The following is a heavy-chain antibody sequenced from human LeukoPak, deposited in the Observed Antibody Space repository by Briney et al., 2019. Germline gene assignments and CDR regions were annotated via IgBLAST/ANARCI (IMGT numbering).Heavy chain of an antibody. J-gene: IGHJ3*02. CDR1: GYTFTSYG. Sequence: ASVKVSCKASGYTFTSYGISWVRQAPGQGLEWMGWISAYNGNTNYAQKLQGRVTMTTDTSTSTAYKELRSLRSDDTAVYYCAGSYDSSGYYYDSDNDAFDIWGQGTMVTVSS. V-gene: IGHV1-18*01. D-gene: IGHD3-22*01. CDR2: ISAYNGNT. CDR3: AGSYDSSGYYYDSDNDAFDI.